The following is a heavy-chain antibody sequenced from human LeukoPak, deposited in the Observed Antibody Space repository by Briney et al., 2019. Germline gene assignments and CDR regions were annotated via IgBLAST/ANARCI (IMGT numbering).Heavy chain of an antibody. Sequence: GGSLRLSCGASKFTFNSYAMSWVRQAPGTGLEWVSGISGSGGITYYADSVKGRFTISRDNSKNTLYLQMNSLRAEDTAVYYCAKGLPYSGYDYWLDPWGQGTLVTVSS. CDR3: AKGLPYSGYDYWLDP. CDR1: KFTFNSYA. V-gene: IGHV3-23*01. CDR2: ISGSGGIT. J-gene: IGHJ5*02. D-gene: IGHD5-12*01.